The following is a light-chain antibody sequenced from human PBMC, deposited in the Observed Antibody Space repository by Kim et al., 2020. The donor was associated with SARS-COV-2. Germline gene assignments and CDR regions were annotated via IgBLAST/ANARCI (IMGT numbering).Light chain of an antibody. J-gene: IGKJ1*01. Sequence: EIVLTQSPGTLSLSPGERATLSCRASQSVSSSYLAWYQQKPGQAPRLVIYGASSRATGIPDRFSGSGSGTDFTLTISRLEPEDFAVYYCQQYVSSRWTFGQGTKVDIK. CDR2: GAS. CDR3: QQYVSSRWT. CDR1: QSVSSSY. V-gene: IGKV3-20*01.